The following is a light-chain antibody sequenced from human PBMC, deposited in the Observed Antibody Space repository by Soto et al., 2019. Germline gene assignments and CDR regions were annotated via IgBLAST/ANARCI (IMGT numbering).Light chain of an antibody. CDR2: GAS. Sequence: DIQMTQSPSSLSASVGDRVTITCRASQGVSAYLLWYQQRQGTAPKLLIYGASNLVSGLPSRFSGSGSGTTFTLTISSLQPEDFATYYCQQCYKTPHPFGQGTKLETK. V-gene: IGKV1-39*01. CDR3: QQCYKTPHP. CDR1: QGVSAY. J-gene: IGKJ2*01.